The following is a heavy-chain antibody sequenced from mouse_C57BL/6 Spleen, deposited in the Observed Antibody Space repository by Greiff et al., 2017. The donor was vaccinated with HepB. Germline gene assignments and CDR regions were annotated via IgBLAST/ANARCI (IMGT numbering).Heavy chain of an antibody. CDR1: GFTFSSYA. CDR2: ISDGGSYT. J-gene: IGHJ3*01. V-gene: IGHV5-4*03. D-gene: IGHD1-1*01. CDR3: ARGEVTTVPFAY. Sequence: EVKLVESGGGLVKPGGSLKLSCAASGFTFSSYAMSWVRQTPEKRLEWVATISDGGSYTYYPDNVKGRFTISRDNAKNNLYLQISHLKSEDTAMYYCARGEVTTVPFAYWGQGTLVTVSA.